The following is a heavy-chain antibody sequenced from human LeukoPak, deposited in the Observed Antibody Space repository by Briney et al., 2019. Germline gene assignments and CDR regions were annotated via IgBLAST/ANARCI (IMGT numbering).Heavy chain of an antibody. CDR3: AKVGCSGGSCYSYFDL. Sequence: RGSLRLSCAPSGFTFTSYGMHWVRQAPGKGLEWVAVISYDGSNKYYADSVKGRFTVSRDNSKNTLYLQMNSLRTEDTAVYYCAKVGCSGGSCYSYFDLWGRGTLVTVSS. J-gene: IGHJ2*01. CDR1: GFTFTSYG. D-gene: IGHD2-15*01. V-gene: IGHV3-30*18. CDR2: ISYDGSNK.